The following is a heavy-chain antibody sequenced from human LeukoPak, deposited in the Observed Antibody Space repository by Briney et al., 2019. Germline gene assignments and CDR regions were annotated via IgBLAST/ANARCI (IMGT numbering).Heavy chain of an antibody. J-gene: IGHJ5*02. V-gene: IGHV3-48*03. CDR2: ISSTGTNI. Sequence: RTGGSLRLFCAASGFTFSSYEMNWVRQAPGKGLEWLSYISSTGTNIYYADSVKGRFTISRDNAKNTLYLQMNSLRVEDTAVYYCARSEWFDPWGQETLVTVSS. CDR3: ARSEWFDP. CDR1: GFTFSSYE.